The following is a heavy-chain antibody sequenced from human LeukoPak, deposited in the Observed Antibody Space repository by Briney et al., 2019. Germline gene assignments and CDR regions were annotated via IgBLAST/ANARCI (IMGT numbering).Heavy chain of an antibody. J-gene: IGHJ3*02. V-gene: IGHV3-11*01. CDR3: ARERGVGIAAAGTDAFDI. CDR2: ISSSGSTI. CDR1: GFTFSDYY. Sequence: GGSLRLSCAASGFTFSDYYMSWIRQAPGKGLEWVSYISSSGSTIYYADSVKGRFTISRDNAKNSLYLQMNSLRAEDTAVYHCARERGVGIAAAGTDAFDIWGQGTMVTVSS. D-gene: IGHD6-13*01.